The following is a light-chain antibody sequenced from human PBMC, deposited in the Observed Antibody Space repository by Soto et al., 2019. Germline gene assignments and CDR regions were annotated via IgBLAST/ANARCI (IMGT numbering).Light chain of an antibody. CDR2: KAS. CDR3: KQYNSYPYR. V-gene: IGKV1-5*03. CDR1: QSISYW. J-gene: IGKJ2*03. Sequence: DIQMTQSPSTLSASVGDRATITCRASQSISYWLAWYQKKPGKAPKLLIYKASSLESGVPSRFSGSGSGTEVTLNISSLQPDDFSTYYCKQYNSYPYRFGQGTKLEIK.